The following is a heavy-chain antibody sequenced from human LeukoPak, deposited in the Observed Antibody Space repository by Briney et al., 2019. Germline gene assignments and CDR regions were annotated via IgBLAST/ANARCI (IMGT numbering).Heavy chain of an antibody. CDR1: GFTFDDYA. CDR2: ISGDGDST. J-gene: IGHJ5*02. Sequence: GGSLRLSCATSGFTFDDYAMHWVRQAPGKGLEWVSLISGDGDSTYYTHSVKGRFTISRDDSKNSLYLQMNSLRTEDTALYYCAKDPATRNGHGAWFDPWGQGILVTVSS. CDR3: AKDPATRNGHGAWFDP. V-gene: IGHV3-43*02. D-gene: IGHD5-24*01.